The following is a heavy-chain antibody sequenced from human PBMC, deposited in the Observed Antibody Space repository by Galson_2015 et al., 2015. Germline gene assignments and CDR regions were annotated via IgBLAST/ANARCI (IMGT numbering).Heavy chain of an antibody. CDR2: INAGNGNT. CDR3: ARVVVTAPGWFDP. CDR1: GYTFTSYA. Sequence: SVKVFCKASGYTFTSYAMHWVRQAPGQRLEWMGWINAGNGNTKYSQKFQGRVTITRDTSASTAYMELSSLRSEDTAVYYCARVVVTAPGWFDPWGQGTLVTVSS. J-gene: IGHJ5*02. D-gene: IGHD2-21*02. V-gene: IGHV1-3*01.